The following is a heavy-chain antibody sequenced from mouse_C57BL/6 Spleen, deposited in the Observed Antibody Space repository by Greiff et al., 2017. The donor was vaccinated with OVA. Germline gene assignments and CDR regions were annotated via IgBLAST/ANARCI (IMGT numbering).Heavy chain of an antibody. CDR2: ITHSGET. V-gene: IGHV12-3*01. CDR3: AGALDYYGSNGFYAMDY. Sequence: QVQLKESGPGLVKPSQSLFLTCSITGFPITSGYYWIWIRQSPGKPLEWMGYITHSGETFYNPSLQSPISITRETSKNQFFLQLNSVTTEDTAMYYCAGALDYYGSNGFYAMDYWGQGTSVTVSS. J-gene: IGHJ4*01. CDR1: GFPITSGYY. D-gene: IGHD1-1*01.